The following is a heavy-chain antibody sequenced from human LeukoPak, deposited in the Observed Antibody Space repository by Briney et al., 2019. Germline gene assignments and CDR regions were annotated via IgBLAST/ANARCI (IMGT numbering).Heavy chain of an antibody. CDR3: ARQGNSSGYFDY. CDR2: INHRGST. D-gene: IGHD3-22*01. CDR1: GGSFSGYY. Sequence: SETLSLTCAVYGGSFSGYYWSWIRQPPGKGLEWIGEINHRGSTNYNPSLKSRVTISVDTSKNQFSLKLSSVTAADTAVYYCARQGNSSGYFDYWGQGTLVTVSS. J-gene: IGHJ4*02. V-gene: IGHV4-34*01.